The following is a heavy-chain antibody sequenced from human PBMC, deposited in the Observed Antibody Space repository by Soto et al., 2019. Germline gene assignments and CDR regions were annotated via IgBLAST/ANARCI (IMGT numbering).Heavy chain of an antibody. CDR3: ARGEAFYDFWSGYYYDNWFDP. CDR2: ISYDGGNK. J-gene: IGHJ5*02. CDR1: GFTFSSYA. Sequence: PGGSLRLSCAASGFTFSSYAMHWVRQAPGKGLEWVAVISYDGGNKYYADSVKGRFTISRDNSKNTLYLQMNSLRAEDTAVYYCARGEAFYDFWSGYYYDNWFDPWGQGTLVTVSS. V-gene: IGHV3-30-3*01. D-gene: IGHD3-3*01.